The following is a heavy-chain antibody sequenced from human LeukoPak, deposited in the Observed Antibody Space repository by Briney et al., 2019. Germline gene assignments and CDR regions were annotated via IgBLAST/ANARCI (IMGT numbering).Heavy chain of an antibody. D-gene: IGHD3-10*01. Sequence: KSGGSLRLSCAVYGGSFSDYFWSWVRQPPGRGLEWIGEINQSGSSTYNPSLKSRVTMSVDTSKNQLSLKMTSVTAADTAVYYCASIHQVRGSDTFDTWGQGTMVTVSS. CDR3: ASIHQVRGSDTFDT. CDR1: GGSFSDYF. V-gene: IGHV4-34*01. CDR2: INQSGSS. J-gene: IGHJ3*02.